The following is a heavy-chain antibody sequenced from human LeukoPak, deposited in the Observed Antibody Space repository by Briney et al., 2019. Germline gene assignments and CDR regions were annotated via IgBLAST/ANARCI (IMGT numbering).Heavy chain of an antibody. Sequence: GESLKISCKGSGYSFTSYWIAWVRQMPGKGLEWMGIVYPGDSDTRYSPSFPGQVTISADKSISTAYVQWSSLKASDTAMYYCARHAIAAPPAFGWFDPWGQGTLVTVSS. CDR3: ARHAIAAPPAFGWFDP. CDR1: GYSFTSYW. V-gene: IGHV5-51*01. J-gene: IGHJ5*02. CDR2: VYPGDSDT. D-gene: IGHD6-6*01.